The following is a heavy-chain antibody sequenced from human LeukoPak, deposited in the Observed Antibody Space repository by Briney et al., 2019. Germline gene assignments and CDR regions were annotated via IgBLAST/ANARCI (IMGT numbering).Heavy chain of an antibody. Sequence: GGSLRLSCAASGFTFSSYWMHWVCQAPGKGPVWVSRINSDGSITTYADSVKGRFTISRDNAKNTLYLEMNSLRAEDTAVYYCARDPKQGGTYRNYFDYWGQGTLVTVSP. CDR3: ARDPKQGGTYRNYFDY. CDR2: INSDGSIT. D-gene: IGHD1-26*01. V-gene: IGHV3-74*01. CDR1: GFTFSSYW. J-gene: IGHJ4*02.